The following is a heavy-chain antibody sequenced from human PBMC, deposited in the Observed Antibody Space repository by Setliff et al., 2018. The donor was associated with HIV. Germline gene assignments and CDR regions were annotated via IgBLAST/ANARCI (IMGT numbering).Heavy chain of an antibody. Sequence: ASVKVSCKASGYTFTSYDINWVRQATGQGLEWMGWMNPNSGNTGYAQKFQGRVTMTRDTSTSTVYMELSSLRSEDTAVYYCAREETPTGSSSWPMSDAFDIWGQGTMVTVSS. V-gene: IGHV1-8*02. CDR1: GYTFTSYD. D-gene: IGHD6-13*01. J-gene: IGHJ3*02. CDR2: MNPNSGNT. CDR3: AREETPTGSSSWPMSDAFDI.